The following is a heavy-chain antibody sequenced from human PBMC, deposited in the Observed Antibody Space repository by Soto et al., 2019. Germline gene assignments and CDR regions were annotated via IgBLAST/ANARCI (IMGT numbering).Heavy chain of an antibody. CDR1: GGSFSGYY. J-gene: IGHJ4*02. Sequence: QVQLQQWGAGLLKPSETLSLTCAVYGGSFSGYYWSWIRQPPGKGLEWIGEINHSGSTNYNPSLNSLVTISVDTTKNHLSLKLSSGTAAATAVYYCARAGSHYGSGDYWGQGTLVTVSS. D-gene: IGHD3-10*01. CDR2: INHSGST. CDR3: ARAGSHYGSGDY. V-gene: IGHV4-34*01.